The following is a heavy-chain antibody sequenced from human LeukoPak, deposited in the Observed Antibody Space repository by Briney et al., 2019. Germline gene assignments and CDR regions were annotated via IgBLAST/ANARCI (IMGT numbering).Heavy chain of an antibody. V-gene: IGHV3-23*01. Sequence: GGSLRLSCAASGFTFSGSAMSWVRQAPEEGLEWVSLISYSGANSYYTDSVRGRFPISRDNSKDTLFRQMTILRPEDTAIYYCARDMQLSPWGLGTMVRVSS. CDR2: ISYSGANS. CDR1: GFTFSGSA. CDR3: ARDMQLSP. J-gene: IGHJ3*01. D-gene: IGHD3-16*02.